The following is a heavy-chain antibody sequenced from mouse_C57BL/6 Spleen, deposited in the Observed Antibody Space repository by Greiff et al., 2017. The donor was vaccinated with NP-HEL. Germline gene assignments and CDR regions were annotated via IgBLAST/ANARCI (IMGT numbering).Heavy chain of an antibody. J-gene: IGHJ2*01. CDR2: IDPSDSYT. CDR3: ARSGSSPDY. Sequence: QVQLQQPGAELVKPGASVKLSCKASGYTFTSYWMQWVNQRPGQGLEWIGEIDPSDSYTNYNQKFKGKATLTLDTSSSTAYMQLSSLTSEDSAVYYCARSGSSPDYGGQGTTLTVSS. D-gene: IGHD1-1*01. CDR1: GYTFTSYW. V-gene: IGHV1-50*01.